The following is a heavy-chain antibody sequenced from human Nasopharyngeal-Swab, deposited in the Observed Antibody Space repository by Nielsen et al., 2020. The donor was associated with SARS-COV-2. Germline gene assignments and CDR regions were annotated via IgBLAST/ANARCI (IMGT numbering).Heavy chain of an antibody. Sequence: GGSLRLSCTTSGFTFGDYAMSWFRQAPGKGLEWVGFIRSKTYGGAPEYAASVQGRFPISSDGAAIIAYLQMNSLETEDTGVYYCARSVGSFYGQGAFDIWGQGTMVTVSS. D-gene: IGHD1-26*01. J-gene: IGHJ3*02. V-gene: IGHV3-49*01. CDR1: GFTFGDYA. CDR3: ARSVGSFYGQGAFDI. CDR2: IRSKTYGGAP.